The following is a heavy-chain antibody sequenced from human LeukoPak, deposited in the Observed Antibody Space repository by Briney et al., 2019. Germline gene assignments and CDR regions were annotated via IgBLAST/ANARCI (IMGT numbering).Heavy chain of an antibody. CDR1: GGSISSGSYY. CDR2: IYTRGTS. Sequence: TLSLTRTVSGGSISSGSYYWSWIRQPAGKGLEWIGRIYTRGTSNYNPSLKSRVTILADTSKNQFSLKLSSVTAADTAVYFCARGYWFYFDYWGQGTPVTVSS. J-gene: IGHJ4*02. CDR3: ARGYWFYFDY. V-gene: IGHV4-61*02. D-gene: IGHD2-8*02.